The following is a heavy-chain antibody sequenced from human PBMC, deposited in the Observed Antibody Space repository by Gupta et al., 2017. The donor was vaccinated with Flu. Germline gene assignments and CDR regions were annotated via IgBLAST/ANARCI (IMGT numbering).Heavy chain of an antibody. D-gene: IGHD3-16*01. CDR1: GYTFTSRY. Sequence: QMQLVQSGAEVKKTGSSVKVSCKASGYTFTSRYLHWVRQAPGQALEWMGWITPFNGNTNYAQKFQDRVTITRDRSMSTAYMELSRLSSEDTAMYFCARSNDAPNSGMDVWGQGTTVTVSS. J-gene: IGHJ6*02. CDR3: ARSNDAPNSGMDV. CDR2: ITPFNGNT. V-gene: IGHV1-45*02.